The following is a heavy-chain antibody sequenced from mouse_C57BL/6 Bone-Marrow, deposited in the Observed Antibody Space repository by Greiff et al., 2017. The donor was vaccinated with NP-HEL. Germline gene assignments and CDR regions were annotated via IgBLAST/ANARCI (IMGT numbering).Heavy chain of an antibody. V-gene: IGHV1-76*01. CDR3: ARLTTVVDFDY. Sequence: QVQLQQSGAELVRPGASVKLSCKASGYTFTDYYINWVKQRPGQGLEWIARIYPGSGNTYYNEKFKGKATLTAEKSSSTAYMQLSSLTSEDSAVHFCARLTTVVDFDYWGQGTTLTVSS. CDR2: IYPGSGNT. CDR1: GYTFTDYY. D-gene: IGHD1-1*01. J-gene: IGHJ2*01.